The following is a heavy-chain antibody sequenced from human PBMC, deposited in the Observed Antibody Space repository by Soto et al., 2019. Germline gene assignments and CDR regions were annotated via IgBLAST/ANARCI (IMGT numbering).Heavy chain of an antibody. CDR3: GSLFEF. J-gene: IGHJ4*02. CDR2: INNDGSDT. CDR1: GFKFRYYW. Sequence: EVHLVESGGGLVQPGGSLRLSCAASGFKFRYYWLHWVRQVPGRGPVWVSGINNDGSDTFYADFVEGRFTISRDNAKNTVYLQMDMLRAEVTAVYYCGSLFEFWGQGTLVTVPS. V-gene: IGHV3-74*01.